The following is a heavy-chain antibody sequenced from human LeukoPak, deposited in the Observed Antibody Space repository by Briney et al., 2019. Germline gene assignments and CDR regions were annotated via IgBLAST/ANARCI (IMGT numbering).Heavy chain of an antibody. CDR3: ARADSSGYYGPFDY. CDR2: ISGSGGST. V-gene: IGHV3-23*01. Sequence: GGSLRLSCAASGFTFSSYAMSWVRQAPGKGLEWVSAISGSGGSTYYADSVKGRFTISRDNSKNTLYLQMNSLRAEDTAVYYCARADSSGYYGPFDYWGQGTLVTVSS. CDR1: GFTFSSYA. J-gene: IGHJ4*02. D-gene: IGHD3-22*01.